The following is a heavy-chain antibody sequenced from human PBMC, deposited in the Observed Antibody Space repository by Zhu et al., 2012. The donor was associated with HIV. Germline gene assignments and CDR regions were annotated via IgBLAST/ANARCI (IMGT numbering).Heavy chain of an antibody. D-gene: IGHD2-15*01. V-gene: IGHV3-43D*04. CDR1: GFTFDDFA. J-gene: IGHJ6*03. Sequence: EVQLVESGGLVVPPGGSLRLSCATSGFTFDDFAMYWVRQVPGEGLECVSVISWDGESTYYADSVKGRFTISRDNTKNSLYLQMDSLRVEDTAFYYCAKXTGGHSYYYYYMDVWGKGTPVTVSS. CDR2: ISWDGEST. CDR3: AKXTGGHSYYYYYMDV.